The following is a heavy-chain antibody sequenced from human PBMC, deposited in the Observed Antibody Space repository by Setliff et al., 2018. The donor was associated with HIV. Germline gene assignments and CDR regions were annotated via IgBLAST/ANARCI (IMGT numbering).Heavy chain of an antibody. Sequence: GASVKVSCKASGYTFTSDHMHWVRQAPGQGLEWMGMITPSDGSTNYEQKFQGRVTMTRDTSTTTVYMELSSLTSEDTAVYYCARQRSIAARDLGIWGQGTLVTVSS. V-gene: IGHV1-46*01. CDR1: GYTFTSDH. J-gene: IGHJ4*02. CDR2: ITPSDGST. D-gene: IGHD6-6*01. CDR3: ARQRSIAARDLGI.